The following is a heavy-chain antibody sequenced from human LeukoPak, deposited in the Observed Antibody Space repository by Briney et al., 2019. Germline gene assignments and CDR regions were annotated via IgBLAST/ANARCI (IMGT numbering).Heavy chain of an antibody. D-gene: IGHD3-22*01. Sequence: PSGGSLRLSCTASGFTFGDYAMSWVRQAPGKGLEWVGFIRSKAYGGTTEYAASVKGRFTISRDDSKSIAYLQMNSLKTEDTAVYYCTRASDSSGYYFAWGQGTLVTVSS. CDR2: IRSKAYGGTT. CDR3: TRASDSSGYYFA. CDR1: GFTFGDYA. J-gene: IGHJ4*02. V-gene: IGHV3-49*04.